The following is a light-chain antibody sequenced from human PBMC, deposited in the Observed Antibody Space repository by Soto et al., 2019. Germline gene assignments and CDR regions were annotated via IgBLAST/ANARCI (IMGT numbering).Light chain of an antibody. Sequence: DIQMTQSPSAMSASVGDRVTITCRASQGIRNYLAWFQQKPGKVPKRLIYGVSSLQSGVPSRFSGSGSGTEFTLTISSLQPEDSATYYCLQHSSYPLTFGGGTKVDIK. V-gene: IGKV1-17*03. CDR1: QGIRNY. J-gene: IGKJ4*01. CDR2: GVS. CDR3: LQHSSYPLT.